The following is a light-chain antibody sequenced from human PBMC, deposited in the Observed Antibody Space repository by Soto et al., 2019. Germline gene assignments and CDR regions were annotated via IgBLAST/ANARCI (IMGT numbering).Light chain of an antibody. CDR2: GAS. CDR3: QQYGSSPLTWT. Sequence: EIVLTQSPGTLSLSPGERATLSCRASQSVSSSYLAWYQQKPGQAPRLLIYGASSRATGIPDRFSGSGSGTDFTLTISRLEPEDFAVHYCQQYGSSPLTWTFGQGTKVEIK. J-gene: IGKJ1*01. CDR1: QSVSSSY. V-gene: IGKV3-20*01.